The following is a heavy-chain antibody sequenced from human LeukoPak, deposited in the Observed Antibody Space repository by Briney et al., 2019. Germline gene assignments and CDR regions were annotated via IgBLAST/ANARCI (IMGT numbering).Heavy chain of an antibody. D-gene: IGHD3-10*01. V-gene: IGHV5-51*01. J-gene: IGHJ6*02. CDR3: ARVGRVGSYYYGMDV. CDR1: GYSFTSYW. Sequence: PGESLKISCKGSGYSFTSYWIGWVRQMPGKGLEWMGIIYPGDSDTRYSPSFQGQVTISADKSISTAYLQWSSLKASDTAMYYCARVGRVGSYYYGMDVWGQGTTVTVSS. CDR2: IYPGDSDT.